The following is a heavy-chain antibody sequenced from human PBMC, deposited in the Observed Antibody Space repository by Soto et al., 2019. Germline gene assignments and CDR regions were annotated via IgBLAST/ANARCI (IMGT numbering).Heavy chain of an antibody. CDR3: ATVNYQHKHYGNDV. CDR2: IRAYNGNT. Sequence: QVPLVKSGAAVKKPGSSVKVSCKASGYTCTSYGIIGVRPAPGQELEWMGWIRAYNGNTNYVQKLQGRVTMTTDTSTSTAYMELKSPRSDDTAVYYCATVNYQHKHYGNDVWVHGTTVTVS. J-gene: IGHJ6*02. V-gene: IGHV1-18*01. D-gene: IGHD2-2*01. CDR1: GYTCTSYG.